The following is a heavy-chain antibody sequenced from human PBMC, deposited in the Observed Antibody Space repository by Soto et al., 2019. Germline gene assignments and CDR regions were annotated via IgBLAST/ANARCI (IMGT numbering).Heavy chain of an antibody. V-gene: IGHV1-18*01. D-gene: IGHD3-9*01. CDR1: GYTFSSYG. J-gene: IGHJ6*02. Sequence: QAQLVQSGTEVKKTGASVTVSCKTSGYTFSSYGIIWVRQAPGQGLEWMGWISGYNGKTNYAQKFQGRVIMTTDTSTTSAYMDLRSLRSDDTAVYYCARDRHNLLTGYYYGMDVWGQGTTVAVSS. CDR2: ISGYNGKT. CDR3: ARDRHNLLTGYYYGMDV.